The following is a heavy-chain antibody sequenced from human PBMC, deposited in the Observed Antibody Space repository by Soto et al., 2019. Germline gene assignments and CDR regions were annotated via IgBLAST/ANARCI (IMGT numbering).Heavy chain of an antibody. J-gene: IGHJ4*02. CDR3: ARQYSYGLIDY. CDR1: GYSFTSYW. D-gene: IGHD5-18*01. CDR2: IYPGDSDT. Sequence: RGEALKLSCTCSGYSFTSYWSGWVRQMPGKGLEWMGIIYPGDSDTRYSPSFQGQVTISADKSISTAYLQWSSLKASDTAMYYCARQYSYGLIDYWGQGTLVTVSS. V-gene: IGHV5-51*01.